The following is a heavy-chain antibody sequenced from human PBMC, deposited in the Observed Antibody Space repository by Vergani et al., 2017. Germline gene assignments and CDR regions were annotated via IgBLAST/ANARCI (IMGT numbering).Heavy chain of an antibody. CDR3: AKPVGTSAIMDGYTM. CDR2: IFSSGSS. D-gene: IGHD5/OR15-5a*01. J-gene: IGHJ3*02. CDR1: GCSISSNFYY. V-gene: IGHV4-39*01. Sequence: QLHLQESGPGLVKPSETLSLTCTVSGCSISSNFYYWGWIRQSPGKGLEWIGSIFSSGSSYSNPSLQSRVTMSVDTSTNQVSLRLSSVTAADTALYYCAKPVGTSAIMDGYTMWGQGTMVTVSS.